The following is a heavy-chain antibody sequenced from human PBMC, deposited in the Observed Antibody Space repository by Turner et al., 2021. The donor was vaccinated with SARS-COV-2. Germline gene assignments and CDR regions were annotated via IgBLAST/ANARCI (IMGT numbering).Heavy chain of an antibody. Sequence: QVQLVQSGAEVKKPGASVKVSCKASGYTFTGYYIHWVGQAPGQGREWMGGINPNSGGTNYAQKFQGRVTMTRDTSISTAYMELSRLRSDDTAVYYCARIPLYYYDSSGYVDLGLSGYYFAYWGQGTLVTVSS. CDR1: GYTFTGYY. D-gene: IGHD3-22*01. V-gene: IGHV1-2*02. CDR2: INPNSGGT. CDR3: ARIPLYYYDSSGYVDLGLSGYYFAY. J-gene: IGHJ4*02.